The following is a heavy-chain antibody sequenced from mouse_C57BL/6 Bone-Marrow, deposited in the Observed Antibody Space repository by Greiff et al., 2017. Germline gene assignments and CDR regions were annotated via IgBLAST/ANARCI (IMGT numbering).Heavy chain of an antibody. Sequence: EVQRVESGGGLVKPGGSLKLSCAASGFTFSDYGMHWVRQAPEKGLEWVAYISSGSSTIYYADTVKGRFTISRDNAKNTLFLQMTSLRSEDTAMYYCARPLYYGSSSFADWGQGTLVTVSA. V-gene: IGHV5-17*01. D-gene: IGHD1-1*01. CDR1: GFTFSDYG. CDR3: ARPLYYGSSSFAD. J-gene: IGHJ3*01. CDR2: ISSGSSTI.